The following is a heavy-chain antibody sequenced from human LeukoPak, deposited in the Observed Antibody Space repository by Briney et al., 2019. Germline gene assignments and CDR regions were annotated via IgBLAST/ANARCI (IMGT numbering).Heavy chain of an antibody. CDR3: ARAWFGESAYTFDY. Sequence: SGTLSLTCGVSGGSITNTNYWTWVRQRPGKGLEWIGEVNLQGSTNYNPSLMGRVAISVDTSRNQFSLNLSSVTAADTAVYYCARAWFGESAYTFDYWGQGTLVTVSS. J-gene: IGHJ4*02. V-gene: IGHV4-4*02. CDR1: GGSITNTNY. CDR2: VNLQGST. D-gene: IGHD3-10*01.